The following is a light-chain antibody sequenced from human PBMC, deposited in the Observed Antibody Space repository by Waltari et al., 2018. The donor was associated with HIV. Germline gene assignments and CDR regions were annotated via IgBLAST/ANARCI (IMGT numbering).Light chain of an antibody. J-gene: IGKJ2*01. CDR1: QVVGTN. CDR2: RSS. CDR3: QQFENGPSYT. Sequence: TQSPAILSASPGDRVTLTCRASQVVGTNLASSQQRSGQAPRRFLARSSAPAPGVPARFSGSGSGTHFILTISHLQSDEFAVYYCQQFENGPSYTFGQGTKL. V-gene: IGKV3-15*01.